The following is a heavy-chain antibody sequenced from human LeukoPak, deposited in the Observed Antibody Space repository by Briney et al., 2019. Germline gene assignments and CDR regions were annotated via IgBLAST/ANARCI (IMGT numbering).Heavy chain of an antibody. D-gene: IGHD2-2*01. CDR1: GFTFSSYA. CDR2: ISYDGSNK. V-gene: IGHV3-30-3*01. Sequence: GSLRLSCAASGFTFSSYAMHWVRQAPGKGLEWVAVISYDGSNKYYADSVKGRFTISGDNSKNTLYLQMNSLRAEDTVVYYCARGGQLDYWGQGTLVTVSS. J-gene: IGHJ4*02. CDR3: ARGGQLDY.